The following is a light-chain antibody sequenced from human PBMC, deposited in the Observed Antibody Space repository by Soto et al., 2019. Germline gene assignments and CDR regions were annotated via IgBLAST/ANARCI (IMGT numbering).Light chain of an antibody. Sequence: AIQLAQPASSLSASVGDRVTITCRASQGISTLLAWYQQKPGKAPKVLIYESSLLQSGVPSRFSGSGSGTDFTLTINSLQPEDFATYYCQHFKSFPITLGQGTRLEI. J-gene: IGKJ5*01. CDR3: QHFKSFPIT. CDR1: QGISTL. V-gene: IGKV1-13*02. CDR2: ESS.